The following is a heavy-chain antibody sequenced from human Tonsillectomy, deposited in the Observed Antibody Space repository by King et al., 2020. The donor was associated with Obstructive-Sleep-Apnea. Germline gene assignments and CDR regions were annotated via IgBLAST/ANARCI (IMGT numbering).Heavy chain of an antibody. J-gene: IGHJ4*02. CDR1: GFTFSSYS. D-gene: IGHD5-18*01. CDR2: ISSSSSTI. Sequence: QLVQSGGGLVQPGGSLRLSCAASGFTFSSYSMNWVRQAPGKGLEWVSYISSSSSTIYYADSVKGRFTISRDNAKNSLYLQMNSLRAEDTAVYYCAREGPNTALDYWGQGTLVTVSS. CDR3: AREGPNTALDY. V-gene: IGHV3-48*04.